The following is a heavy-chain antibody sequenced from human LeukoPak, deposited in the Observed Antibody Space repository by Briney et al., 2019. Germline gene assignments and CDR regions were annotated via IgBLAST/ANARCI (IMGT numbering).Heavy chain of an antibody. Sequence: GGSLRLSCAASGFTFSSYGMHWVRQAPGKGLEWVSAISGSGGSTYYADSVKGRFTISRDNSKNTLYLQMNSLRAEDTAVYYCAKDRPNYYDSSGYYSDAFDIWGQGTMVTVSS. V-gene: IGHV3-23*01. CDR2: ISGSGGST. J-gene: IGHJ3*02. D-gene: IGHD3-22*01. CDR1: GFTFSSYG. CDR3: AKDRPNYYDSSGYYSDAFDI.